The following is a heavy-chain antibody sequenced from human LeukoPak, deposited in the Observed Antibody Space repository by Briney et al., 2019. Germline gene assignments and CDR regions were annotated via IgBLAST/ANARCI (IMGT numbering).Heavy chain of an antibody. D-gene: IGHD3-9*01. Sequence: ASVKVSCNASGYTFTSYGISWVRQAPGQGLEWMGWISAYNGNTNYAQKLQGRVTMTTDTSTSTAYMELRSLRSDDTAVYYCARDALDWLLSHYFDYWGQGTLVTVSS. CDR3: ARDALDWLLSHYFDY. CDR1: GYTFTSYG. CDR2: ISAYNGNT. J-gene: IGHJ4*02. V-gene: IGHV1-18*01.